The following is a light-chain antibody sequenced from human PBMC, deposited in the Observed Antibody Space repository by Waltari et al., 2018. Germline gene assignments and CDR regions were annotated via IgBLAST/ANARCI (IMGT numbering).Light chain of an antibody. CDR3: MQALQTPD. CDR1: QSPLQGNGTNS. CDR2: LGS. V-gene: IGKV2-28*01. J-gene: IGKJ2*01. Sequence: DIVMTQSPLTVTPGEPASISCRSSQSPLQGNGTNSLDWYLQRPGQSPQLLIFLGSRRASGVSDRFSASGSGTDFSLKISRVEAEDVGVYYCMQALQTPDFGQGTKLEIK.